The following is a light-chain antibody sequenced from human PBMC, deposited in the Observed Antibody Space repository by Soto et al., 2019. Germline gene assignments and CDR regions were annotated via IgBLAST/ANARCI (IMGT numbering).Light chain of an antibody. CDR2: GAS. CDR1: HSVSSRY. CDR3: QQYGSSPPYT. J-gene: IGKJ2*01. Sequence: EIVLTQSPGTLSLSPGERATLSCRASHSVSSRYLAWYQQKPGQAPRLLIYGASSRATGIPDRFSGSGSGTAFTLTISRLEPEDFAVYYCQQYGSSPPYTFGQGTKLEIK. V-gene: IGKV3-20*01.